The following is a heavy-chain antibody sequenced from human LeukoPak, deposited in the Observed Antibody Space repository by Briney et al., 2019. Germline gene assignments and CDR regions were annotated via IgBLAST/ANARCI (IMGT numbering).Heavy chain of an antibody. CDR1: GFTFSSSA. J-gene: IGHJ4*02. Sequence: GGSLRLSCAASGFTFSSSAMHWVRQAPDKGLEWVAVISYDGSNKYYADSVKGRFTISRDNPKNTLYLQMNSLRADDTAVYYCARDRDSSGWYEGFDYWGQRTLVTVSS. CDR2: ISYDGSNK. D-gene: IGHD6-19*01. CDR3: ARDRDSSGWYEGFDY. V-gene: IGHV3-30-3*01.